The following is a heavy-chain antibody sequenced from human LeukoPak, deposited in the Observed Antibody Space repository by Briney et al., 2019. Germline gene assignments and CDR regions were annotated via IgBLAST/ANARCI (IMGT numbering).Heavy chain of an antibody. CDR1: GGSISGYY. CDR3: ARRADYFDY. V-gene: IGHV4-59*08. Sequence: SETLSLTCTVSGGSISGYYWSWIRQPPGKGLEWIGNIYYSGSTNYNPSLKSRVTISVDTSKKQFSLKLSSVTAADTAVYYCARRADYFDYWGQGTLVTVSS. CDR2: IYYSGST. J-gene: IGHJ4*02.